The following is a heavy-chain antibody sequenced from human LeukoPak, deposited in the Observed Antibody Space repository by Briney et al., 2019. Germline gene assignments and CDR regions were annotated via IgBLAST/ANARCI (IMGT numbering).Heavy chain of an antibody. V-gene: IGHV1-46*01. Sequence: ASVKVSCKASGYTFTSYYTHWVRQAPGQGLEWMGIINPRDGSTSYAQKFQGRVTMTRATSTSTVYMELSSLSSEDTAVYYCERAIYCSGGSCHWEFDYWGQGTLVTVSS. CDR1: GYTFTSYY. CDR2: INPRDGST. D-gene: IGHD2-15*01. CDR3: ERAIYCSGGSCHWEFDY. J-gene: IGHJ4*02.